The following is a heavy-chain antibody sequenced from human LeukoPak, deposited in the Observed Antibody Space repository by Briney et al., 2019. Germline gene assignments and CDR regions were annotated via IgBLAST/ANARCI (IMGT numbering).Heavy chain of an antibody. V-gene: IGHV3-30*03. D-gene: IGHD3-10*01. J-gene: IGHJ4*02. CDR1: GFTFSSYG. CDR2: TSYDGSNK. Sequence: GRSLRLSCAASGFTFSSYGMHWVRQAPGKGLEWVAVTSYDGSNKYYADSVKGRFTISRDNSKNTLYLQMNSLRAEDTAVYYRARDDSLLLWFGESDYWGQGTLVTVSS. CDR3: ARDDSLLLWFGESDY.